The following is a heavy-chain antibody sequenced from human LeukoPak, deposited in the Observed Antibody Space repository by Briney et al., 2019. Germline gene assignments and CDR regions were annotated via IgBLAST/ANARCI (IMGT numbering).Heavy chain of an antibody. CDR2: INAGNGNT. CDR3: AREPLLWFGESWFDP. D-gene: IGHD3-10*01. J-gene: IGHJ5*02. CDR1: GYTFTSYA. Sequence: ASVKVSCKASGYTFTSYAMHWVRQAPGQRLEWMGWINAGNGNTKYSQKFQGRVTITRNTSASTAYMELSSLRSEDTAVYYCAREPLLWFGESWFDPWGQGTLVTVSS. V-gene: IGHV1-3*01.